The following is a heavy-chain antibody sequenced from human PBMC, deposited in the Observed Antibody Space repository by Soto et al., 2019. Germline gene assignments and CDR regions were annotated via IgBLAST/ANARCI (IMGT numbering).Heavy chain of an antibody. CDR1: GFTFSSYA. CDR2: ISYDGSNK. Sequence: QVQLVESGGGVVQPERSLRLSCAASGFTFSSYAMHWVRQAPGKGLEWVAVISYDGSNKYYADSVKGRFTISRDNSKNTLYLQMNSLRAEDTAVYYCARVGIGDCYSYWGQGTLVTVSS. V-gene: IGHV3-30-3*01. J-gene: IGHJ4*02. CDR3: ARVGIGDCYSY. D-gene: IGHD2-21*02.